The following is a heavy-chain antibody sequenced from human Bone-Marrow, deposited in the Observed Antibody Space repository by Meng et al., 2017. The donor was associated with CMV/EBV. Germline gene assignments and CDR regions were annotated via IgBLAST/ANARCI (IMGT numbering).Heavy chain of an antibody. D-gene: IGHD7-27*01. CDR1: GGLTRSYY. J-gene: IGHJ4*02. CDR3: ARDPGVGLDY. V-gene: IGHV4-59*13. CDR2: IYDSGRT. Sequence: SETLSLTCSVSGGLTRSYYWSWIRQPPGKGLEWIGYIYDSGRTNYNPSLKSRVTISVDTSKNQFSLKLNSVTAADTAVYYCARDPGVGLDYWGQGTLVTVSS.